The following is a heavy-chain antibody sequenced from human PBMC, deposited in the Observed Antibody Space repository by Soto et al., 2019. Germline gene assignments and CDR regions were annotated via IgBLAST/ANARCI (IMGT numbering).Heavy chain of an antibody. CDR2: IIPIFGTA. D-gene: IGHD6-19*01. CDR1: GGTFSSYA. Sequence: QVQLVQSGAEVKKPGSSVKVSYKASGGTFSSYAISWVRQAPGQGLEWMGGIIPIFGTANYAQKFQGRVTITADESTSTAHMELSSLRSEDTAVYYCARDRGSSGCPACLDYWGQGTLVTVSS. CDR3: ARDRGSSGCPACLDY. V-gene: IGHV1-69*12. J-gene: IGHJ4*02.